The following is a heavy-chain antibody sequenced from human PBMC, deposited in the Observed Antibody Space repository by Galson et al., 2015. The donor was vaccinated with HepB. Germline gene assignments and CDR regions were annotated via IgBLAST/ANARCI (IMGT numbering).Heavy chain of an antibody. D-gene: IGHD3-22*01. CDR2: IYYSGGT. Sequence: ETLSLTCNVSGDSISSYYWSWIRQPPGKGLEWIGYIYYSGGTNYNPSLESRVTISVDTSKNHFSLRLSSVTVADTAVYYCARDWGKYYYDISGYYDYWGQGTLVTVSS. CDR1: GDSISSYY. V-gene: IGHV4-59*01. CDR3: ARDWGKYYYDISGYYDY. J-gene: IGHJ4*02.